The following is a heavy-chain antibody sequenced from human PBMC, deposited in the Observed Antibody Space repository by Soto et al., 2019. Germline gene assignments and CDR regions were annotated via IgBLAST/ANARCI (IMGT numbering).Heavy chain of an antibody. CDR3: ARGIAAAGTVTEFDP. V-gene: IGHV4-59*01. J-gene: IGHJ5*02. Sequence: PSETLSLTCTVSGGSISSYYWSWIRQPPGKGLEWIGYIYYSGSTNYNPSLKSRVTISVDTSKNQFSLKLSSVTAADTAMYYRARGIAAAGTVTEFDPWGQGTLVTVSS. CDR2: IYYSGST. CDR1: GGSISSYY. D-gene: IGHD6-13*01.